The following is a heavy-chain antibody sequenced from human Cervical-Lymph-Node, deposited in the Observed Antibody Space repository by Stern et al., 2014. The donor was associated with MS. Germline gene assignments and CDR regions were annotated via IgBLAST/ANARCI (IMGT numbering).Heavy chain of an antibody. J-gene: IGHJ4*02. V-gene: IGHV4-59*08. CDR1: GDSISSYY. CDR2: VYYSGTT. Sequence: QVQLQESGPGLVKPSETLSLTCTVSGDSISSYYWSWIRQPPGKGLEWIGHVYYSGTTYYNPSLTGRVTISVDTSKKQFSLKLTSVTAADTAVYYCARLSTVVDYWGQGTLVTVSS. D-gene: IGHD4-23*01. CDR3: ARLSTVVDY.